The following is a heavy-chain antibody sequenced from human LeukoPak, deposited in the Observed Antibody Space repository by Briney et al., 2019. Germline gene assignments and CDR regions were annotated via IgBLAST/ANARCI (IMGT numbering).Heavy chain of an antibody. V-gene: IGHV3-23*01. CDR1: GFTFSSYS. CDR3: AKDGNWARFEN. CDR2: ITGSGGTT. J-gene: IGHJ4*02. D-gene: IGHD7-27*01. Sequence: GGSLRLSCAASGFTFSSYSMNWVRQAPGKGLEWVSGITGSGGTTYADSVKGRFTISRDNSKNTLYLQMNSPRAEDTAAYYCAKDGNWARFENWGQGTLVTVSS.